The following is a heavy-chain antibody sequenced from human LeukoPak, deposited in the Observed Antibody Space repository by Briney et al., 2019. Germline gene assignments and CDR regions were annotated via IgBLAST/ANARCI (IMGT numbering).Heavy chain of an antibody. D-gene: IGHD2-2*01. CDR1: GFTFSDYF. V-gene: IGHV3-7*03. J-gene: IGHJ4*02. Sequence: PGGSLRLSCAASGFTFSDYFMSWVRQAPGKGLEWVANIKQDGSEKYYVDSVKGRFTISRDNAKNSLYLQMNSLRAEDTAVYYCAREDCSSTSCYHDYWGQGTLVTVSS. CDR2: IKQDGSEK. CDR3: AREDCSSTSCYHDY.